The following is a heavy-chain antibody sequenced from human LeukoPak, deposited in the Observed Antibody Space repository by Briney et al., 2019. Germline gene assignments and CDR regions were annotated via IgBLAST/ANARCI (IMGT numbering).Heavy chain of an antibody. CDR2: IWYDGSNK. D-gene: IGHD3-22*01. J-gene: IGHJ4*02. CDR1: GFTFSSYG. CDR3: ARDLYYYDSSGNFDY. V-gene: IGHV3-33*01. Sequence: PGRSLRLSCAASGFTFSSYGMHWVRQAPGKGLEWVAVIWYDGSNKYYADSVKGRFTISRDNSKNTLYLQMNSLRAEDTAVYYCARDLYYYDSSGNFDYWGQGTLVTVSS.